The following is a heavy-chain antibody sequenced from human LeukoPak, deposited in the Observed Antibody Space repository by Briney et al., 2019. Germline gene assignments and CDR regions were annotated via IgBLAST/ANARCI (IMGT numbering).Heavy chain of an antibody. CDR2: IYHSGST. D-gene: IGHD5-18*01. V-gene: IGHV4-38-2*01. Sequence: SETLSFTCAVSGYSISSGYYWGWIRQPPGKGLEWIGSIYHSGSTYYNPSLKSRVTISVDTSKNQFSLKLGSVTAADTAVYYCATILSGYSYGYPFDYWGQGTLVTVSS. CDR1: GYSISSGYY. CDR3: ATILSGYSYGYPFDY. J-gene: IGHJ4*02.